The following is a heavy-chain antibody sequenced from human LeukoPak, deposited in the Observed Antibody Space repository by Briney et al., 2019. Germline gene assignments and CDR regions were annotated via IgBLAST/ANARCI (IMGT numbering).Heavy chain of an antibody. CDR1: GFTFSSYS. V-gene: IGHV3-21*01. J-gene: IGHJ6*02. Sequence: GALRPSCAAPGFTFSSYSMKRVRQAPGKGLEWVSSINSSSSYIYYADSVKGRFTISRDNAKNSLYLQMNSLRAEDTAVYYCARSDADYGDQLYYYYGMDVWGQGTTVTVSS. CDR2: INSSSSYI. CDR3: ARSDADYGDQLYYYYGMDV. D-gene: IGHD4-17*01.